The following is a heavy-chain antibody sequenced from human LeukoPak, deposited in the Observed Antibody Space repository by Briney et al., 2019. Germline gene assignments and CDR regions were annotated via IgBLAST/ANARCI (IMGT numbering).Heavy chain of an antibody. D-gene: IGHD3-10*01. Sequence: GGSLRPSCAASGFTFSSFALSWVRQAPGKGLEWVSSISGSGGSTSYADSVKGRFTISRDISTNTLYLQMNSLRAEDTAVYYCAKDLRSKMYYFDYWGQGTLVTVSS. CDR3: AKDLRSKMYYFDY. CDR2: ISGSGGST. CDR1: GFTFSSFA. V-gene: IGHV3-23*01. J-gene: IGHJ4*02.